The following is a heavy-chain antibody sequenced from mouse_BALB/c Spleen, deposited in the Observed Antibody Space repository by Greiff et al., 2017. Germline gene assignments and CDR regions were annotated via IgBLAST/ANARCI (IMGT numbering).Heavy chain of an antibody. Sequence: EVKLMESGGGLVQPGGSLKLSCAASGFTFSSYGMSWVRQTPDKRLELVATINSNGGSTYYPDSVKGRFTISRDNAKNTLYLQMSSLKSEDTAMYYCAREAGYYLYYFDYWGQGTTLTVSS. V-gene: IGHV5-6-3*01. CDR3: AREAGYYLYYFDY. D-gene: IGHD2-3*01. CDR2: INSNGGST. J-gene: IGHJ2*01. CDR1: GFTFSSYG.